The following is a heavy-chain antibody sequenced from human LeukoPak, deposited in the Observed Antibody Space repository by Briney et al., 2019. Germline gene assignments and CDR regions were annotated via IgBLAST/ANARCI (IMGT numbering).Heavy chain of an antibody. J-gene: IGHJ4*02. Sequence: PGGSLTLSCAASGFTFSSYGMHWVREAPGKGQEWVAFIRYDGSNKYYADSVKGRFTISRDNSKNTLYLQMNSLRAEGTAVYYCAEDRLNYNPRHFYYWGQGTLVTVSS. D-gene: IGHD1-7*01. CDR1: GFTFSSYG. V-gene: IGHV3-30*02. CDR2: IRYDGSNK. CDR3: AEDRLNYNPRHFYY.